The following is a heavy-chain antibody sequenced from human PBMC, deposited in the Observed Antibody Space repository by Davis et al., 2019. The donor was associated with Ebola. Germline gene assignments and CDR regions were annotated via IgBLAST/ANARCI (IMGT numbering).Heavy chain of an antibody. J-gene: IGHJ6*02. D-gene: IGHD3-10*01. CDR2: IRYDGNDK. CDR1: GFTFNQYA. Sequence: GGSLTLSCAASGFTFNQYAMTWVRQAQGKGMEWVAFIRYDGNDKYYPASVKGRFTVSSDNSKNMMFLQMNSLRADDTAVFYCAKVLFRFNRGVSFLQYNVMDVWGQGTTVTVSS. CDR3: AKVLFRFNRGVSFLQYNVMDV. V-gene: IGHV3-30*02.